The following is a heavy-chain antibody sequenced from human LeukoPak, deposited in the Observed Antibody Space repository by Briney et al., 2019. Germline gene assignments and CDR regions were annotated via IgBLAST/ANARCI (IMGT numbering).Heavy chain of an antibody. CDR2: ISGSGGST. J-gene: IGHJ4*02. CDR1: GFTCSSYA. V-gene: IGHV3-23*01. CDR3: AKERPNSSGWYSSFDY. D-gene: IGHD6-19*01. Sequence: PGGSLRRSCAASGFTCSSYAMSWVRQAPGQGLEWFSAISGSGGSTYYADSVKGRFTISRDNSKNTLYLQMNSLRAEDTAVYYCAKERPNSSGWYSSFDYWGQGTLVTVSS.